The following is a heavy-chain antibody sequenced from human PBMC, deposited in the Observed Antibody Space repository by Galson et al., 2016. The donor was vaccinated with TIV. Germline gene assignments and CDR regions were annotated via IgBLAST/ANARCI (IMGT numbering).Heavy chain of an antibody. CDR2: ITWNSVGI. CDR1: GFTFDDYG. CDR3: AEEQSCGGDCYLFHY. D-gene: IGHD2-21*02. Sequence: SLRLSCAASGFTFDDYGMHWVRQPPGKGLEWVSGITWNSVGIDYADSVKGRFTISRDNAKNSLYLQMNSLRPDDTALYYCAEEQSCGGDCYLFHYWGQGTLVTVSS. J-gene: IGHJ4*02. V-gene: IGHV3-9*01.